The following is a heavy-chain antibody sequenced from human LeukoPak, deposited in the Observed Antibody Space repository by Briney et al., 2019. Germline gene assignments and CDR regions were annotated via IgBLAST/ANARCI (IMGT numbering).Heavy chain of an antibody. CDR2: IKSKTDGGTT. CDR1: GFTFSNAW. V-gene: IGHV3-15*01. J-gene: IGHJ5*02. Sequence: PGGSLRLSCAASGFTFSNAWMSWVRQAPGKGLEWVGRIKSKTDGGTTDYAAPVKGRFTISRDDSKNTLYLQMNSLRAEDTAVYYCARVPDYGGTNWFDPWGQGTLVTVSS. D-gene: IGHD4-23*01. CDR3: ARVPDYGGTNWFDP.